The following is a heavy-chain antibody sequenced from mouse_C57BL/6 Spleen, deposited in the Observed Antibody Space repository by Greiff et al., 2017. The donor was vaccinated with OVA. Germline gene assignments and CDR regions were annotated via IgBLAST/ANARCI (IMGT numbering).Heavy chain of an antibody. CDR1: GYTFTSYW. CDR3: ARTFITTVVPDPYFDY. D-gene: IGHD1-1*01. V-gene: IGHV1-64*01. J-gene: IGHJ2*01. CDR2: IHPNSGST. Sequence: QVQLQQPGAELVKPGASVKLSCKASGYTFTSYWMHRVKQRPGQGLEWIGMIHPNSGSTNYNEKFKSKATLTVDKSSSTAYMQLSSLTSEDSAVYYCARTFITTVVPDPYFDYWGQGTTLTVSS.